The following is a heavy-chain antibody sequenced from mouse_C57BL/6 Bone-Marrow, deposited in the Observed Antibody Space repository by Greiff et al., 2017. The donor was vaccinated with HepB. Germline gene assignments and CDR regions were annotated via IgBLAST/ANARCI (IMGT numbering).Heavy chain of an antibody. J-gene: IGHJ2*01. V-gene: IGHV3-6*01. CDR1: GYSITSGYY. Sequence: EVKLVESGPGLVKPSQSLSLTCSVTGYSITSGYYWNWIRQFPGNKLEWMGYISYDGSNNYNPSLKNRISITRDTSKNQFFLKLNSVTTEDTATYYCATGSSLYYFDYWGQGTTLTDSS. CDR3: ATGSSLYYFDY. CDR2: ISYDGSN. D-gene: IGHD1-1*01.